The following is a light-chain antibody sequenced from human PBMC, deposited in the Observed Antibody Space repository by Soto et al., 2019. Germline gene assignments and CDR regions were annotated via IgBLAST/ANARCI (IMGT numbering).Light chain of an antibody. V-gene: IGLV2-11*01. CDR2: DVS. J-gene: IGLJ3*02. CDR1: STDYGGYKY. CDR3: CSYAGGWV. Sequence: QSVLTQPRSVSGSPGQAFSISCAGTSTDYGGYKYVSWYQQHPGKAPKLMIFDVSERPSGVPDRFSGSKSGSTASLSIAGLQPEDEADYFCCSYAGGWVFGGGTKLTVL.